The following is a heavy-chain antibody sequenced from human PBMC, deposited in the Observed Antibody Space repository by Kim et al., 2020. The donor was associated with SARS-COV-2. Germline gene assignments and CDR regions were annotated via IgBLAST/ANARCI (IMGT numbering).Heavy chain of an antibody. CDR3: AKVRIVATI. J-gene: IGHJ3*01. V-gene: IGHV3-23*01. Sequence: GTTYYADSVKGRFTISRDNSKNTLYLQMNSLKAEDTAVYYCAKVRIVATIWGQGTMVTVSS. CDR2: GTT. D-gene: IGHD5-12*01.